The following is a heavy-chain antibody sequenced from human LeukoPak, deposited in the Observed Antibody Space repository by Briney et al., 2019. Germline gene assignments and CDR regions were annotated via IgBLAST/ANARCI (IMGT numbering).Heavy chain of an antibody. CDR1: RFTLSRYW. D-gene: IGHD3-10*01. CDR2: INDDGSYE. CDR3: ARAIRGSAVDTGDR. J-gene: IGHJ4*02. Sequence: GRSLRLSCAVYRFTLSRYWMRWVSQAPGRGLEGVAKINDDGSYEYYVESVKGRFSISRDSARNSLFLQMNSQAVEDTAVYYCARAIRGSAVDTGDRWGQGTLVTVSS. V-gene: IGHV3-7*01.